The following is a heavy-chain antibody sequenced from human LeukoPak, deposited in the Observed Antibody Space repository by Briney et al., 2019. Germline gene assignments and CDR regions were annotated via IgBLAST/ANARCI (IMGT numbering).Heavy chain of an antibody. CDR3: ARDDFWSGYAD. V-gene: IGHV1-69*02. CDR2: IIPILGIA. J-gene: IGHJ4*02. CDR1: GGTFSSYT. D-gene: IGHD3-3*01. Sequence: EASVKVSCKASGGTFSSYTISWVRQAPGQGLEWMGRIIPILGIANYAQKFQGRVTITADKSTSTAYMELSSLRSEDTAVHYCARDDFWSGYADWGQGTLVTVSS.